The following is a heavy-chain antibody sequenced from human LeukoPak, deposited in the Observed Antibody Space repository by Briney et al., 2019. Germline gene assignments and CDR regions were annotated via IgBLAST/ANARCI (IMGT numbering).Heavy chain of an antibody. CDR2: INHSGST. J-gene: IGHJ4*02. V-gene: IGHV4-34*01. CDR3: AGTTVTTYLDY. CDR1: GGSFSGYY. D-gene: IGHD4-17*01. Sequence: KASETLSLTCAVYGGSFSGYYWSWIRQPPGKGLEWIGEINHSGSTNYNPSLKSRVTISVNTSKNQFPLKLSSVTAADTAVYYCAGTTVTTYLDYWGQGTLVTVSS.